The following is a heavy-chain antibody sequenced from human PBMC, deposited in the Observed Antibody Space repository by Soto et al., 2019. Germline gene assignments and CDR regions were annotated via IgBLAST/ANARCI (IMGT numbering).Heavy chain of an antibody. Sequence: SVKVSCKASGGTFSSYAISWVRQAPGQGLEWMGGIIPIFGTANYAQKFQGRVTITADESTSTAYMELSSLRSEDTAVYYCARDSRHSFTSVVPAAIVIPGYYYYGMDVWGQGTTVTVSS. CDR1: GGTFSSYA. V-gene: IGHV1-69*13. CDR3: ARDSRHSFTSVVPAAIVIPGYYYYGMDV. J-gene: IGHJ6*02. CDR2: IIPIFGTA. D-gene: IGHD2-2*01.